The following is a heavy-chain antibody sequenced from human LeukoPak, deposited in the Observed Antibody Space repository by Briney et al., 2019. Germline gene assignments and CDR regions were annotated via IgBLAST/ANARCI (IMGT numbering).Heavy chain of an antibody. Sequence: PSETLSLTCTVSGGSISSSSYYWGWIRQPPGKGLEWIGSIYYSGSTYYNPSLKSRVTISVDTSKNQFSLKLSSVTAADTAVCYCARRPHLEYVRVVYEYYMDVWGKGTTVTVSS. CDR1: GGSISSSSYY. J-gene: IGHJ6*03. CDR3: ARRPHLEYVRVVYEYYMDV. D-gene: IGHD2-8*02. CDR2: IYYSGST. V-gene: IGHV4-39*01.